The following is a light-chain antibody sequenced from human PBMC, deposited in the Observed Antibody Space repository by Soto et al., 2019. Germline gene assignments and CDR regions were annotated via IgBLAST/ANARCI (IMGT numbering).Light chain of an antibody. CDR1: QSVDTS. Sequence: EIVLTQSPATLSLSPGERATLSCRASQSVDTSLAWYQQKPGQAPRLLIYDASNRATGIPARFSGSGSGTDFTLTISSLEPEDFALYYCRQRSSWPPLTFGGGTKVEIK. J-gene: IGKJ4*01. CDR3: RQRSSWPPLT. CDR2: DAS. V-gene: IGKV3-11*01.